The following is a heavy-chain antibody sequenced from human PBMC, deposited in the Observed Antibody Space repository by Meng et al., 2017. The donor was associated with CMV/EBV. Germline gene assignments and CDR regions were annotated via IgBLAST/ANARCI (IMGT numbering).Heavy chain of an antibody. V-gene: IGHV3-7*01. D-gene: IGHD3-16*01. CDR3: ARDIMYLDY. CDR2: IKQDGSEK. Sequence: GESLKISCAASGFTFSSYWMSWVRQAPGKGLEWVANIKQDGSEKYYVDSVKGRFTISRDNAKNSLYLQMNSLRAEDTAVYYCARDIMYLDYWGQATLVTVSS. CDR1: GFTFSSYW. J-gene: IGHJ4*02.